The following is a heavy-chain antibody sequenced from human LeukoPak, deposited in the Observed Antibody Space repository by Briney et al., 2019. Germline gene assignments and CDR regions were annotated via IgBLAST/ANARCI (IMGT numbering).Heavy chain of an antibody. CDR1: GFTFNTAY. Sequence: NTGGSLRLSCAASGFTFNTAYMSWLRQTPGKGLEWVGRLKSRSQGGTADYAAPVKGRFTISRDDSKNTLHLQMNSLKIEDTGVYYCATDRNWFDPWGQGTLVTVSS. V-gene: IGHV3-15*01. J-gene: IGHJ5*02. CDR2: LKSRSQGGTA. CDR3: ATDRNWFDP.